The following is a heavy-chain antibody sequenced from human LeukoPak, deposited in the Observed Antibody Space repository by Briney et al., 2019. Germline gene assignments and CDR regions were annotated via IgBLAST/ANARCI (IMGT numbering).Heavy chain of an antibody. CDR1: GGSISSFY. CDR3: ARPLSDYYGSGGNWFDP. J-gene: IGHJ5*02. V-gene: IGHV4-59*05. Sequence: PSETLSLTCTVSGGSISSFYWSWIRQPPGKGLEWIGSIYYSGSTYYNPSLKSRVTISVDTSKNQFSLKLSSVTAADTAVYYCARPLSDYYGSGGNWFDPWGQGTLVTVSS. CDR2: IYYSGST. D-gene: IGHD3-10*01.